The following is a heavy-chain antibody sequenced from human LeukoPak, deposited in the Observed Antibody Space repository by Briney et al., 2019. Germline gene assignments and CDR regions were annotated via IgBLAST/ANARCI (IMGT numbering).Heavy chain of an antibody. V-gene: IGHV4-38-2*02. CDR2: INHSGST. Sequence: SETLSLTCTVSGYSISSGYYWGWIRQPPGKWLEWIGEINHSGSTNYNPSLKSRVTISVDTSKNQFSLKLSSVTAADTAVYYCARQGMGATGVDYWGQGTLVTVSS. J-gene: IGHJ4*02. CDR1: GYSISSGYY. D-gene: IGHD1-26*01. CDR3: ARQGMGATGVDY.